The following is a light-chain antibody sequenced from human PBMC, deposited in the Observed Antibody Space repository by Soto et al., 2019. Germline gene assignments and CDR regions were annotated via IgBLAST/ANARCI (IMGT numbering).Light chain of an antibody. CDR2: GAS. CDR3: QQYNNWLMLS. Sequence: EIVMTQSPAILSVSPGERATLSCRASQSVSSNLAWYQQKPGQTPRLLIYGASTRATGIPARFSGSGSGTEFTLRISSLKCEDFAIYFCQQYNNWLMLSFGGGPELELK. CDR1: QSVSSN. V-gene: IGKV3-15*01. J-gene: IGKJ4*01.